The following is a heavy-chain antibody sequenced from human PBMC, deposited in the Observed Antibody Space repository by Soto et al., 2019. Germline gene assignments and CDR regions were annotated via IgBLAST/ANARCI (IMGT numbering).Heavy chain of an antibody. Sequence: ASETLSLTCAVYGGSFSGYYWSWIRQPPGKGLEWIGEINHSGSTNYNPSLKSRVTISVDTSKNQFSLKLSSVTAADTAVYYCARGGQRGILTGYYKGFDYWGQGTLVTVSS. CDR3: ARGGQRGILTGYYKGFDY. CDR2: INHSGST. V-gene: IGHV4-34*01. D-gene: IGHD3-9*01. J-gene: IGHJ4*02. CDR1: GGSFSGYY.